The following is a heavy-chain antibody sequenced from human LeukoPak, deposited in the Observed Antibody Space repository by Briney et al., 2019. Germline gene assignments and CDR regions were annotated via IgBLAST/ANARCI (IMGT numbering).Heavy chain of an antibody. D-gene: IGHD3-10*01. CDR1: GGTSSSYA. V-gene: IGHV1-69*13. Sequence: SVKVSCKASGGTSSSYAISWVRHAPGEGLGWMGGIIPIFGTANYAQKFQGRVTITADESTSTAYMELSSLRSEDTAVYYCARVGFGELPDYWGQGTLVTVSS. CDR3: ARVGFGELPDY. CDR2: IIPIFGTA. J-gene: IGHJ4*02.